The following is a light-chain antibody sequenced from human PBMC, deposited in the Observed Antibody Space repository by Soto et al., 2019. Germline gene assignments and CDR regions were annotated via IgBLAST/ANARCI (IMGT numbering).Light chain of an antibody. J-gene: IGKJ4*01. Sequence: IQLTQSPSSLSASVGDRVTITCRASQVISTSLAWFQQKPGKAPKLLIFAASTLQSGVPSRFSGSGSGTDFTLTISSLLLEDMVPCYRRSPRVSPLTF. CDR3: RSPRVSPLT. CDR2: AAS. V-gene: IGKV1-9*01. CDR1: QVISTS.